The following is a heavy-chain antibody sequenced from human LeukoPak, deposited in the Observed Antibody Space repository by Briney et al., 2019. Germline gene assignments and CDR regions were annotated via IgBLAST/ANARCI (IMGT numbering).Heavy chain of an antibody. V-gene: IGHV4-39*07. J-gene: IGHJ5*02. CDR2: INHSGST. CDR1: GGSISSSSFY. D-gene: IGHD1-26*01. Sequence: PSETLSLTCTVSGGSISSSSFYWGWIRQPPGKGLEWIGSINHSGSTNYNPSLKSRVTISVDTSKNQFSLKLSSVTAADTAVYYCARGRGYISGSHGWFDPWGQGTLVTVSS. CDR3: ARGRGYISGSHGWFDP.